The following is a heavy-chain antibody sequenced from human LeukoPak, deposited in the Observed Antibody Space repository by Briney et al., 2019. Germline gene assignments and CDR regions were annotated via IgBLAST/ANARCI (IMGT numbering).Heavy chain of an antibody. Sequence: PGGSLRLSCSASGYTSSTYDINWVRQAPEKGLEGVSHICRSGRNIHHADSVKGRFTISRDNAKNSLYLQMNSLRAEDTAVYYCAREADCSGGTCYSGPFDIWGQGTMVTVCS. CDR3: AREADCSGGTCYSGPFDI. CDR1: GYTSSTYD. D-gene: IGHD2-15*01. V-gene: IGHV3-48*03. J-gene: IGHJ3*02. CDR2: ICRSGRNI.